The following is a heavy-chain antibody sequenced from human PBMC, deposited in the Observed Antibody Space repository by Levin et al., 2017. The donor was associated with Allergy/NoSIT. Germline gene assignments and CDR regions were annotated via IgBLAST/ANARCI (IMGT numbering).Heavy chain of an antibody. J-gene: IGHJ4*02. V-gene: IGHV1-2*02. CDR2: INPKTGGT. D-gene: IGHD1-14*01. CDR1: GYLFTGHF. Sequence: PVASVKVSCKASGYLFTGHFMHWVRQAPGQGLEWMGWINPKTGGTHFAPKFLGRVTLTRDTSLSTVYMELTKLMSNDTALYFCAREGHLGLADNLNFWGQGTQVTVSS. CDR3: AREGHLGLADNLNF.